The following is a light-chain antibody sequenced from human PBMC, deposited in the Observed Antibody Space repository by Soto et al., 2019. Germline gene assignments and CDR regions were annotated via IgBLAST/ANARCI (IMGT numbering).Light chain of an antibody. Sequence: EIVLTQSPGTLSLSPGERATVSCRASQTVRGEYLAWYQQKRGQPPRLLIYGAFNRAGGLPDRFSGSGSGTDFPLTSSRLEPEDVAVYYCQQYSASPRTFGQVNKVEIQ. V-gene: IGKV3-20*01. J-gene: IGKJ1*01. CDR3: QQYSASPRT. CDR2: GAF. CDR1: QTVRGEY.